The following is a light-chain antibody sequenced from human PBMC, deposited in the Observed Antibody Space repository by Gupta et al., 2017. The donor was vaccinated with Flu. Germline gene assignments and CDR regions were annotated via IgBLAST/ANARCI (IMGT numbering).Light chain of an antibody. Sequence: RSNIGGHYVYWYQHLPGTAPKLLIFRNNQRPSGVPDRFSGSKSGTSASLAISGVRSEDEAAYYCASWDADVSGPGVFGGGTKLTVL. CDR3: ASWDADVSGPGV. J-gene: IGLJ3*02. V-gene: IGLV1-47*01. CDR1: RSNIGGHY. CDR2: RNN.